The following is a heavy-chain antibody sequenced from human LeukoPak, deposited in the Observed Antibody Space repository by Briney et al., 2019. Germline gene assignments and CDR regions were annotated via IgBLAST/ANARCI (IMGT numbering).Heavy chain of an antibody. CDR1: GDSFSSASYF. J-gene: IGHJ5*02. Sequence: SETLSLTCTVSGDSFSSASYFWGWIRQPPGKGLEFIGSIYYTGNTYYNPSLKSRVIISVDMSKNQVSLKLSSVTAADTAVYYCARHGASGSSFLLNWFDPWGQGTLVTVSS. V-gene: IGHV4-39*01. D-gene: IGHD1-26*01. CDR2: IYYTGNT. CDR3: ARHGASGSSFLLNWFDP.